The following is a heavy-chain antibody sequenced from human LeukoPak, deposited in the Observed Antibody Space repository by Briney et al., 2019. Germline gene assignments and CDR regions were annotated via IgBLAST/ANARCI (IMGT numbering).Heavy chain of an antibody. D-gene: IGHD6-13*01. CDR1: GFTFSSYA. CDR3: AKDQDGYSSSSFDY. J-gene: IGHJ4*02. CDR2: ISGSGGST. Sequence: GGSLRLSCAASGFTFSSYAMSWVRQAPGKGLEWVSAISGSGGSTYYADSVKGRFTISRDNSKNTLYLQMNSLRAEDTAVYNCAKDQDGYSSSSFDYWGQGTLVTVSS. V-gene: IGHV3-23*01.